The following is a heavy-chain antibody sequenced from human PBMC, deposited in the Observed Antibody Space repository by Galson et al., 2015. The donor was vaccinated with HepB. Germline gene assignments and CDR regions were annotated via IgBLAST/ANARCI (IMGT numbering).Heavy chain of an antibody. J-gene: IGHJ3*01. V-gene: IGHV1-69*04. D-gene: IGHD3-9*01. CDR3: ARGPEAGPYYDILTS. CDR1: GGTFSSYA. CDR2: IIPILGIA. Sequence: SVKVSCKASGGTFSSYAISWVRQAPGQGLEWMGRIIPILGIASYAQKFQGRVTITADKSTSTAYMELSSLRSEDTAVYYCARGPEAGPYYDILTSWGQGTMVTVSS.